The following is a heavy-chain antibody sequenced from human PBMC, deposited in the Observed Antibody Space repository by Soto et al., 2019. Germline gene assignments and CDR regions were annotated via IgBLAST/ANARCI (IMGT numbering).Heavy chain of an antibody. CDR3: GREDGSGTDRGIDY. CDR2: IYYTGST. Sequence: QVQLQESGPGLVKPSQTLSLTCTVSGGSISSSDYYWSWIRQNPGKGLEWIGYIYYTGSTYYNPSLKSRVTISLDTSKNQFSLKLSSVTAADTAMYYCGREDGSGTDRGIDYWGQGTLVTVSS. D-gene: IGHD3-10*01. CDR1: GGSISSSDYY. V-gene: IGHV4-31*03. J-gene: IGHJ4*02.